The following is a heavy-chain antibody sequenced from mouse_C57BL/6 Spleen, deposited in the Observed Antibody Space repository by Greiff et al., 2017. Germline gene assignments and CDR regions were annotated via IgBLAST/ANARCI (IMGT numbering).Heavy chain of an antibody. V-gene: IGHV1-15*01. CDR2: IDPETGGT. D-gene: IGHD1-1*01. CDR1: GYTFTDYE. J-gene: IGHJ2*01. Sequence: VQLQQSGAELVRPGASVTLSCKASGYTFTDYEMHWVKQTPVHGLEWIGAIDPETGGTAYNQKFKGKAILTADKSSSTAYMELRSLTSEDSAVYYCTRDGSSGVYFDYWGQGTTLTVSS. CDR3: TRDGSSGVYFDY.